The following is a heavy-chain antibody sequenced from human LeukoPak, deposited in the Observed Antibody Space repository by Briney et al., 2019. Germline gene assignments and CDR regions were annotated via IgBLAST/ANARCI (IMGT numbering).Heavy chain of an antibody. CDR2: IYPGDSDT. J-gene: IGHJ6*03. CDR3: ARLRYSSSWFYYYYMDV. Sequence: GESLKISCKGSGYSVTSYWIGWVRQMPGKGLEWMGIIYPGDSDTRYSPSFQGQVTISADKSISTAYLQWSSLKASDTAMYYCARLRYSSSWFYYYYMDVWGKGTTVTVSS. CDR1: GYSVTSYW. D-gene: IGHD6-13*01. V-gene: IGHV5-51*01.